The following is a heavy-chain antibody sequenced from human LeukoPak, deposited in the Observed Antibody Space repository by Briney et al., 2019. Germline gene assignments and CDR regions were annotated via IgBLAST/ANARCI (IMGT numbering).Heavy chain of an antibody. CDR2: ISKDGGTQ. CDR1: GFAFSSYA. CDR3: VKDHVFRGSGSYCDY. D-gene: IGHD3-10*01. Sequence: PGGSLRLSCSASGFAFSSYAMYWVRQAPGKGLEYVSAISKDGGTQYPADSVKGRITISGDNSKNTLYLQMSSLRPEDTAVYYCVKDHVFRGSGSYCDYWGQGTLVTVSS. V-gene: IGHV3-64D*09. J-gene: IGHJ4*02.